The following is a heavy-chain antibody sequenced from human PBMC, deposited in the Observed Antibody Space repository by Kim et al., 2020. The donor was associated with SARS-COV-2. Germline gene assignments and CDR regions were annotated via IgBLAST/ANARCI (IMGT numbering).Heavy chain of an antibody. V-gene: IGHV4-39*02. J-gene: IGHJ2*01. CDR3: ARDVLGYCSSTSCYRYWYFDL. Sequence: SQTLSLTCTVSGGSISSSSYYWGWIRQPPGKGLEWIGSIYYSGSTYYNPSLKSRVTISVDTSKNQFSLKLSSVTAADTAVYYCARDVLGYCSSTSCYRYWYFDLWGRGTLVTVSS. CDR1: GGSISSSSYY. CDR2: IYYSGST. D-gene: IGHD2-2*01.